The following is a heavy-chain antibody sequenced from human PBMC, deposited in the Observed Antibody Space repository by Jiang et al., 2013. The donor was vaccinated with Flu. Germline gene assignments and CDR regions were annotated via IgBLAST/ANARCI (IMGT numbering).Heavy chain of an antibody. Sequence: VKGRFTTSRDNAKNSLYLQMNSLRAEDTALYYCAKDSWIGGDYGTGWFDPWGQGTLVTVSS. J-gene: IGHJ5*02. D-gene: IGHD4-17*01. CDR3: AKDSWIGGDYGTGWFDP. V-gene: IGHV3-9*01.